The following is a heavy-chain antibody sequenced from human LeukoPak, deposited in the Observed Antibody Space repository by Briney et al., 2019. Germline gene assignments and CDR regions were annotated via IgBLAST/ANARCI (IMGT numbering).Heavy chain of an antibody. CDR1: GFTFDDYA. J-gene: IGHJ3*02. CDR3: AKDTSGSILAFDI. D-gene: IGHD3-10*01. Sequence: GRSLRLSCAASGFTFDDYAMHWVRQAPGKGLEWVSGISWNSGSIGYADSVKGRFTISRDNAKNSLYLQMNSLRAEDMALYYCAKDTSGSILAFDIWGQGTMVTVSS. CDR2: ISWNSGSI. V-gene: IGHV3-9*03.